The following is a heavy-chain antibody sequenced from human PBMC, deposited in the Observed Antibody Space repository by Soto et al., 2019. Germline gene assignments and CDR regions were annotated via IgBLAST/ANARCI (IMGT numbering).Heavy chain of an antibody. CDR1: DGSISRCYYY. CDR2: SYYSGST. Sequence: SGTPSLTFTVSDGSISRCYYYWSWIRQPPGKGLEWIGYSYYSGSTYYNPSLKSRVTISVDTSKNQFSLKLSSVTAADTAVYYCPRWLGYGPPFDYSGQGTLLTVSS. V-gene: IGHV4-30-4*01. D-gene: IGHD5-12*01. CDR3: PRWLGYGPPFDY. J-gene: IGHJ4*02.